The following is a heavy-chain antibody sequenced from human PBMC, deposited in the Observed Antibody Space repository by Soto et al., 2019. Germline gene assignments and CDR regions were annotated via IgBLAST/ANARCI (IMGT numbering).Heavy chain of an antibody. CDR2: ISGRGDHR. CDR3: AKDRALENQTPYGMDV. CDR1: HITVYNFAA. V-gene: IGHV3-23*01. J-gene: IGHJ6*02. D-gene: IGHD2-2*01. Sequence: EMQLLESGGGLGQPGGSLRLSCVASHITVYNFAAMSWVRQTPESGLEWVSTISGRGDHRYYADSVKGRFTISRDNSNKRLYLQMDGLRVDDTAVYYCAKDRALENQTPYGMDVWGQGTTVTV.